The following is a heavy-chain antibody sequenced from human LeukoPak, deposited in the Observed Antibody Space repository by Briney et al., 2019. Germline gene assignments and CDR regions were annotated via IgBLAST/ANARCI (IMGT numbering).Heavy chain of an antibody. CDR1: EFTFSNAW. Sequence: GGSLRLSCAASEFTFSNAWMTWVRQAPGKGLEWVGRIKSKTDGGTTDYAAPVKGRFTISRDDSKNTLYLQMNSLKTEDTAVYYCTTSPKFGELADYWGQGTLVTVSS. V-gene: IGHV3-15*01. D-gene: IGHD3-10*01. CDR2: IKSKTDGGTT. J-gene: IGHJ4*02. CDR3: TTSPKFGELADY.